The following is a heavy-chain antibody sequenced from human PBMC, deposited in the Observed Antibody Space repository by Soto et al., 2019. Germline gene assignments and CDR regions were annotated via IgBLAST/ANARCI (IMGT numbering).Heavy chain of an antibody. V-gene: IGHV2-5*02. D-gene: IGHD3-10*01. J-gene: IGHJ4*02. Sequence: QITLKESGPTLVRPTQTLTLTCTFSGFSLTTSGVCVGWIRQPPGKALEWLAVIYWDDDKRYSSSLKSRLTIPNYTSKNQVVLTMTNMDPVDTATYYCAHHPYYGLGSYSFDYWGQGTLVTVSS. CDR3: AHHPYYGLGSYSFDY. CDR2: IYWDDDK. CDR1: GFSLTTSGVC.